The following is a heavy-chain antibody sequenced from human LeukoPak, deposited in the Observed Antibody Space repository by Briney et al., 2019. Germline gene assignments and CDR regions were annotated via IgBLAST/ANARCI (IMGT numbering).Heavy chain of an antibody. V-gene: IGHV3-43D*04. D-gene: IGHD3-3*01. Sequence: GGSLRLSCAASGFTFANFAMHWVRQAPGKGLEWVSLIGWDGGTTYYADSVKGRFTISRDNAKNSLYLQMNSLRAEDTALYYCARGGITIFGVVSYMDVWGKGTTVTVSS. CDR2: IGWDGGTT. CDR3: ARGGITIFGVVSYMDV. J-gene: IGHJ6*03. CDR1: GFTFANFA.